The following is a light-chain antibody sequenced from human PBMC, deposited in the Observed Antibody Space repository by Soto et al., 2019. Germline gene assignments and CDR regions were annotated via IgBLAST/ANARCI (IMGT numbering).Light chain of an antibody. V-gene: IGKV4-1*01. Sequence: DIVMTQTPDSLAVSLGERATINCKSSLSVLYRSSNKNYLAWYQQKPGQPPRLLIYWASTRESGVPDRFSGSGSGTDFTLTISSLQAEDVAVYYCQQYYSSPPTFGQGTKLEIK. J-gene: IGKJ2*01. CDR2: WAS. CDR3: QQYYSSPPT. CDR1: LSVLYRSSNKNY.